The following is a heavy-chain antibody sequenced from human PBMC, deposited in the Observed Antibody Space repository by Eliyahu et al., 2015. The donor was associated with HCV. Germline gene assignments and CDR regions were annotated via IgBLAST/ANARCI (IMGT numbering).Heavy chain of an antibody. CDR2: IKSKTDGGTT. J-gene: IGHJ4*02. V-gene: IGHV3-15*01. D-gene: IGHD1-26*01. CDR1: GFXFSNAW. CDR3: TTAIRWDVRPFDY. Sequence: EVQLVDSGGGLVKPGGSLGLSCAASGFXFSNAWMSWVRQAPGKGLEWVGRIKSKTDGGTTDYAAPVKGRFTTSRDDSKNTLYLQMNSLKTEDTAVYYCTTAIRWDVRPFDYWGQGTLVTVSS.